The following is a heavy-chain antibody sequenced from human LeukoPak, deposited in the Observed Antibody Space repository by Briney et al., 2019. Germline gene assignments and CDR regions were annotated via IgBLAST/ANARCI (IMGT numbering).Heavy chain of an antibody. V-gene: IGHV3-48*03. D-gene: IGHD2-15*01. CDR1: GCTFSSYE. CDR2: ISSSAGTI. Sequence: GGSLTLSCAASGCTFSSYEMNWVRQAPGKGLEWLSYISSSAGTIYYADSVKGRFTISRHNAKNSLYVQMNSLTAENSAVYYFVGILSRGPTGHAFDIWGQGTMVTVSS. J-gene: IGHJ3*02. CDR3: VGILSRGPTGHAFDI.